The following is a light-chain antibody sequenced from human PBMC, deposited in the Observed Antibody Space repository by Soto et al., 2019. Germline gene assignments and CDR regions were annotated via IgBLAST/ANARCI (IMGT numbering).Light chain of an antibody. J-gene: IGKJ1*01. Sequence: EIVMTQSPATLSVSPGERATLSCRASQSVTSNLAWYQQRPGQAPRLLISGASTRATGIPARFSGGGSGTEFTLTISSLQSEDFVVYYCQQYNNWPGAFGQGTKVEIK. CDR3: QQYNNWPGA. CDR2: GAS. CDR1: QSVTSN. V-gene: IGKV3-15*01.